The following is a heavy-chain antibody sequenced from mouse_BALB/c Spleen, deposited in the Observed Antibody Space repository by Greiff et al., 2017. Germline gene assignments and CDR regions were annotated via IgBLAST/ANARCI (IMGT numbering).Heavy chain of an antibody. CDR1: GFTFSSFG. J-gene: IGHJ2*01. D-gene: IGHD2-4*01. CDR3: ARDYDSPDY. CDR2: ISSGSSTI. Sequence: EVNVVESGGGLVQPGGSRKLSCAASGFTFSSFGMHWVRQAPEKGLEWVAYISSGSSTIYYADTVKGRFTISRDNPKNTLFLQMTSLRSEDTAMYYCARDYDSPDYWGQGTTLTVSS. V-gene: IGHV5-17*02.